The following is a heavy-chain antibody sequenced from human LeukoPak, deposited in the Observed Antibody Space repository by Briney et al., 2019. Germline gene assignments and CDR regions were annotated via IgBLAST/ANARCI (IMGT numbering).Heavy chain of an antibody. J-gene: IGHJ1*01. D-gene: IGHD2-2*01. CDR1: GFSFSSYA. CDR2: ISGSGGST. V-gene: IGHV3-23*01. Sequence: PGGSLRLSCAASGFSFSSYAMSWVRQAPGKGLERVTAISGSGGSTYYADSVKGRFTISRDNSKNTLYLQMNSLRAEDTAVYYCAKGHCSSTSCLSSAEYFQHWGQGTLVTVSS. CDR3: AKGHCSSTSCLSSAEYFQH.